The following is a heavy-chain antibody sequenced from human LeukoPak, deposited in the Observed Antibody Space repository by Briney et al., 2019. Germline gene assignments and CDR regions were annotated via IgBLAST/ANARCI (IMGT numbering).Heavy chain of an antibody. V-gene: IGHV4-59*01. CDR2: IYYSGNT. Sequence: ASETLSLTCTVSGGSITNYYWSWIRQPPGKGLEWIGFIYYSGNTNYNPSLKSRVTISVDTSKNQFSLKLSSMTAADTAVYYCARGALLWFGDRMEYYFDYWGQGTLLTVSS. D-gene: IGHD3-10*01. CDR3: ARGALLWFGDRMEYYFDY. J-gene: IGHJ4*02. CDR1: GGSITNYY.